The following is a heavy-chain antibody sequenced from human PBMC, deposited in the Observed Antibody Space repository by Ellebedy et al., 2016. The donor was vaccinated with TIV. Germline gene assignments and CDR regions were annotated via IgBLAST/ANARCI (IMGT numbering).Heavy chain of an antibody. CDR2: INHSGST. D-gene: IGHD2-21*02. CDR3: ARLPSYCGGDCLDWYFDL. V-gene: IGHV4-34*01. Sequence: MPGGSLRLSCAVYGGSFSGYYWSWIRQPPGKGLEWIGEINHSGSTNYNPSLKSRVTISVDTSKNQFSLKLSSVTAADTAVYYCARLPSYCGGDCLDWYFDLWGRGTLVTVSS. CDR1: GGSFSGYY. J-gene: IGHJ2*01.